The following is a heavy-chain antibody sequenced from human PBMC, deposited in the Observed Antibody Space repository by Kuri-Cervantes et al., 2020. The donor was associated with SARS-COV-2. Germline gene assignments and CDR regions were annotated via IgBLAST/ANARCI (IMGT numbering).Heavy chain of an antibody. CDR1: GGSISSYY. CDR2: IYTSGST. V-gene: IGHV4-4*07. CDR3: ARDLLLPHTIFGVVHTEVYYYYYMDV. Sequence: GSLRLSCTVSGGSISSYYRSWIRQPAGKGLEWIGRIYTSGSTNYNPSLKSRVTMSVDTSKNQFSLKLSSVTAADTAVYYCARDLLLPHTIFGVVHTEVYYYYYMDVWGKGTMVTVSS. J-gene: IGHJ6*03. D-gene: IGHD3-3*01.